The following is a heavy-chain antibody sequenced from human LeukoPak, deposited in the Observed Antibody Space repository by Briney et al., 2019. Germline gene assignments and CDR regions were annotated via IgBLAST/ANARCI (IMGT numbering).Heavy chain of an antibody. CDR3: ARYLCSGGSCYWDY. J-gene: IGHJ4*02. CDR2: IYYSGSN. D-gene: IGHD2-15*01. V-gene: IGHV4-39*07. Sequence: SETLSLTCTVSGGSISSSSYYWGWIRQPPGKGLEWIGSIYYSGSNYYNPSLKSRVTISVDTSKNQFSLKLSSVTAADTAVYYCARYLCSGGSCYWDYWGQGTLVTVSS. CDR1: GGSISSSSYY.